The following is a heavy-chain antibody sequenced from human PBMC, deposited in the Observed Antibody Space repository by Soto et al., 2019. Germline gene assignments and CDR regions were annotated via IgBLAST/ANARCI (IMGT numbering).Heavy chain of an antibody. CDR1: GFTVSSNY. J-gene: IGHJ5*02. CDR3: ARWRAAGRYNWFDP. D-gene: IGHD6-19*01. Sequence: LRLSCAASGFTVSSNYMSWVRQAPGKGLEWVSVIYSGGSTYYADSVKGRFTISRDNSKNTLYLQMNSLRAEDTAVYYCARWRAAGRYNWFDPWGQGTLVTVSS. CDR2: IYSGGST. V-gene: IGHV3-53*01.